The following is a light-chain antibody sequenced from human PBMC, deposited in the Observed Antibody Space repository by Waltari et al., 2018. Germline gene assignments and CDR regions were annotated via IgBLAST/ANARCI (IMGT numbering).Light chain of an antibody. V-gene: IGLV2-8*01. CDR2: DVN. Sequence: QSALTQPPSASGSPGQSVTISCTGTSRDLGGSNFVSWYQQRPGKSPRFLIYDVNKRPSGVSDRFSGSKSGNTASLTVSGLQPDDEATYYCSAFAGSNNFGVFGGGTKLTVL. CDR3: SAFAGSNNFGV. CDR1: SRDLGGSNF. J-gene: IGLJ3*02.